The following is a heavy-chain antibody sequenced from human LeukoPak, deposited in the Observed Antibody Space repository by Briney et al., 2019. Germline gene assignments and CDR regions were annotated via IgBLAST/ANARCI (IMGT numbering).Heavy chain of an antibody. CDR3: ARDCGGGSCYGPYDAFDI. Sequence: GGSLRLSCAASGFTFSNYWMHWVRQAPGKGLVWVSLVNDDGSTTVYADSVKGRFTISRDNAKNSLYLQMNSLRAEDTAVYYCARDCGGGSCYGPYDAFDIWGQGTMVTVSS. J-gene: IGHJ3*02. V-gene: IGHV3-74*01. CDR2: VNDDGSTT. D-gene: IGHD2-15*01. CDR1: GFTFSNYW.